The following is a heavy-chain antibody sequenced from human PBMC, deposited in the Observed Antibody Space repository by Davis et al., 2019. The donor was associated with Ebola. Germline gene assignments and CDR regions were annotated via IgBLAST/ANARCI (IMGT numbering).Heavy chain of an antibody. J-gene: IGHJ5*02. CDR2: ISAYNGNT. CDR3: AREYRIAYGGYVDGLWFDP. Sequence: ASVKVSCKASGYTFTSYGISWVRQAPGQGLEWMGWISAYNGNTNYAQKLQGRVTMTTDTSTSTAYMELSSLRSEDTAVYYCAREYRIAYGGYVDGLWFDPWGQGTLVTVSS. D-gene: IGHD2-21*01. CDR1: GYTFTSYG. V-gene: IGHV1-18*01.